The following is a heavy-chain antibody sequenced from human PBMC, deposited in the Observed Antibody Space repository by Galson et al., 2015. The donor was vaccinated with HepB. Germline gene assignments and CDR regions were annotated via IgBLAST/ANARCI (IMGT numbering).Heavy chain of an antibody. D-gene: IGHD2-2*01. CDR2: ISGGGGRT. V-gene: IGHV3-23*01. CDR3: AKPGYCSIISCLNWFDP. J-gene: IGHJ5*02. CDR1: GFTFSNYA. Sequence: SLRLSCAASGFTFSNYAMSWVRQAPGKGLEWVSAISGGGGRTYYADSVKGRFTISRDNSKNTLYLQMNGLRAEDTAVYYCAKPGYCSIISCLNWFDPWGQGTLVTVSS.